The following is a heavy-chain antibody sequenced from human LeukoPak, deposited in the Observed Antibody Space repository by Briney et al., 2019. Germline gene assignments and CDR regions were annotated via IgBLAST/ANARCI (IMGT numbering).Heavy chain of an antibody. CDR3: ARQDSSSAYMDV. CDR2: INHSGST. V-gene: IGHV4-34*01. CDR1: ARSFSAHY. Sequence: PSETLSLTSAVYARSFSAHYWSWIRQSPGKGREWNGEINHSGSTQYNPSLKSQVTISVDTSKNQFSLRLTPVTAADTAVYYCARQDSSSAYMDVWGKGTTVTVSS. J-gene: IGHJ6*03. D-gene: IGHD6-13*01.